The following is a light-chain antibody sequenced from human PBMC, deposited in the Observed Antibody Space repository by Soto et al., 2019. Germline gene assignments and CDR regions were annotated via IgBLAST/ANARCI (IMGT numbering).Light chain of an antibody. Sequence: QSALTQPRSVSGSPGQSVTISCTGTSSDVGGYNYVSWYQQHPGKAPKLMIYDVSKRPSGVPDRFSGSKSANTASLTISALQAEDEADYSCCSHAGRDLFGTGTKVTLL. CDR1: SSDVGGYNY. CDR3: CSHAGRDL. V-gene: IGLV2-11*01. CDR2: DVS. J-gene: IGLJ1*01.